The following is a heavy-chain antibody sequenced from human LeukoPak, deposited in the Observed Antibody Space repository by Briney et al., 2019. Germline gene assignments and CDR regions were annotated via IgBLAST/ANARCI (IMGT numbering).Heavy chain of an antibody. CDR3: ARAYGSGSYHSNWFES. CDR2: INHSGST. V-gene: IGHV4-34*01. CDR1: GGSFSGYY. Sequence: SETLSLTCAVYGGSFSGYYWTWIRQPPGKGLEWIGEINHSGSTNYNPSLKSRVTMPVDTSMNQFSLRLNSVTAADTAVYYCARAYGSGSYHSNWFESWGQGTLVIVSS. J-gene: IGHJ5*01. D-gene: IGHD3-10*01.